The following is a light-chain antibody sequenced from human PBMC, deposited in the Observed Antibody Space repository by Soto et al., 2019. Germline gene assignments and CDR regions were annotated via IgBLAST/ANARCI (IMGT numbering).Light chain of an antibody. CDR1: QSISTF. CDR3: QHRYNWPLT. V-gene: IGKV3-11*01. J-gene: IGKJ4*01. Sequence: IVLTQSPETLSLSPGERVTLSCRASQSISTFLAWYQQKAGQAPRLLIYDTSKRATGIPARFSGSGFGTEFTLTISSLETEDFGVYYCQHRYNWPLTFGGGTKVEI. CDR2: DTS.